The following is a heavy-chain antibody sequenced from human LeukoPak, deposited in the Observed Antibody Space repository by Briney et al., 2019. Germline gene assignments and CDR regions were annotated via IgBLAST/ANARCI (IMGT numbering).Heavy chain of an antibody. J-gene: IGHJ4*02. CDR1: GGSTSSYY. Sequence: SETLSLTCTVSGGSTSSYYWSWIRQPPGKGLEWIGYIYYSGSTNYNPSLKSRVTISVDTSKNQFSLKLSSVTAADTAVYYCARDRGTIFGVATPNYFDYWGQGTLVTVSS. D-gene: IGHD3-3*01. CDR3: ARDRGTIFGVATPNYFDY. CDR2: IYYSGST. V-gene: IGHV4-59*01.